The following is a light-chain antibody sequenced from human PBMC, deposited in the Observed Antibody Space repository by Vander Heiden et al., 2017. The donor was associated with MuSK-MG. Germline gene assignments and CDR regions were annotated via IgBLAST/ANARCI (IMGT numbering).Light chain of an antibody. V-gene: IGKV1-5*03. CDR3: KQYNSYSPT. CDR2: KAS. J-gene: IGKJ1*01. Sequence: DIQMTQSPSTLSASVGDRVTITCRASQSISSWLAWYQQKPGKAPKLLINKASSLESGVPSRFSGSGSGTEFTLTISTLQPDDFATYYCKQYNSYSPTFGQGTKVEIK. CDR1: QSISSW.